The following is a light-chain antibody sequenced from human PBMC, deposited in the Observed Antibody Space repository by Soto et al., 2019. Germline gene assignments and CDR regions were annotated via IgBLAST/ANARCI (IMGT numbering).Light chain of an antibody. Sequence: SYVLTQPPSASVAPGQTARITCGGNNIGSKSVHWYQQRPGQAPVMVVYDDTDRPSGIPDRFSGANSGNTATLTISGVEAGDEADYYCQMWDSSSGDLYVFGPGTKLTVL. V-gene: IGLV3-21*02. CDR2: DDT. J-gene: IGLJ1*01. CDR1: NIGSKS. CDR3: QMWDSSSGDLYV.